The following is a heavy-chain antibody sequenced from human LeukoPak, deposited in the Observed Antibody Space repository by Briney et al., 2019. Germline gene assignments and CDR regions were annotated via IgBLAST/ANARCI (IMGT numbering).Heavy chain of an antibody. CDR1: GFTFSTYA. J-gene: IGHJ6*02. CDR2: ISYDGSNK. V-gene: IGHV3-30-3*01. D-gene: IGHD4-17*01. CDR3: ARDRVDYGDPTYYYGMDA. Sequence: GGSLRLSCAASGFTFSTYAMHWVRQAPGKGLEWVAVISYDGSNKYYADSVKGRFTISRDNSKNTLYLQMNSLRAEDTAVYYCARDRVDYGDPTYYYGMDAWGQGTAVTVSS.